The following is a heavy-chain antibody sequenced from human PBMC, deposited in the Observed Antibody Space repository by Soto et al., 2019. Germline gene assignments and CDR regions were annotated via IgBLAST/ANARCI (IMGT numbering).Heavy chain of an antibody. J-gene: IGHJ4*02. CDR2: INAYNGNT. CDR1: GYMFTDYA. D-gene: IGHD4-17*01. CDR3: ARESVYGDYVDY. V-gene: IGHV1-18*01. Sequence: GASVKVSCKASGYMFTDYAVHWVRQAPGHSLEYMGWINAYNGNTNYAQKLQGRVTMTTDTSTSTAYMELRSLRSEDTAVYYCARESVYGDYVDYWGQGTLVTVSS.